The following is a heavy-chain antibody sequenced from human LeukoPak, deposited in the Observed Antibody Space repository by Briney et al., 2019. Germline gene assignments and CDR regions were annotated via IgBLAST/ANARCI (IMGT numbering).Heavy chain of an antibody. J-gene: IGHJ4*02. D-gene: IGHD1-1*01. CDR2: ISSSGTTT. V-gene: IGHV3-48*03. Sequence: GGSLRLSCAASGFTFSSYEMNWVRQAPGKGPEWVSYISSSGTTTHYADSVEGRFTISRDSAKNSLYLQMNSLRAEDTAVYYCARVTTGTKVDHWGQGTLVTVSS. CDR1: GFTFSSYE. CDR3: ARVTTGTKVDH.